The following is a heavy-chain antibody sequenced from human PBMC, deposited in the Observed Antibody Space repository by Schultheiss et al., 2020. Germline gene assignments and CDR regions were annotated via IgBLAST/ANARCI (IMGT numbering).Heavy chain of an antibody. V-gene: IGHV4-59*04. CDR2: IYYSGST. Sequence: SATLSLTCAVYGGSFSGYYWSWIRQPPGKGLEWIGYIYYSGSTYYNPSLKSRVTMSVDTSKNQFSLKLSSVTAADTAVYYCAKVDYYHGVEVWGLGTTVTVSS. CDR1: GGSFSGYY. CDR3: AKVDYYHGVEV. J-gene: IGHJ6*02.